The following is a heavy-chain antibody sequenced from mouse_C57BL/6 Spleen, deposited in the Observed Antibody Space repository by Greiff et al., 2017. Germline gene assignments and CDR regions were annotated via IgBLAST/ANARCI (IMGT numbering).Heavy chain of an antibody. CDR1: GYTFTSYW. D-gene: IGHD1-1*01. CDR2: IDPSDSEP. J-gene: IGHJ1*03. Sequence: VQLQQPGAELVRPGSSVKLSCKASGYTFTSYWMHWVKQRPIQGLEWIGNIDPSDSEPPYNQTFKDKATLTVDKSSSTAYMQLSSLTSEDSAVYYCARDYYYDSSSWYFDGWGTGTTVTVSS. V-gene: IGHV1-52*01. CDR3: ARDYYYDSSSWYFDG.